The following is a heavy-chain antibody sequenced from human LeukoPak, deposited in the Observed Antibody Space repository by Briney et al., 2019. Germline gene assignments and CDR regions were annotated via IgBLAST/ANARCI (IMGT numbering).Heavy chain of an antibody. CDR2: IIPILGIA. CDR3: ARDINGYDPDY. CDR1: GGTFSSYA. Sequence: SVKVSCKASGGTFSSYAISWVRQAPGQGLEWMGRIIPILGIANYAQKFQGRVTMTRDTSISTAYMELSRLRSDDTAVYYCARDINGYDPDYWGQGTLVTVSS. D-gene: IGHD5-12*01. V-gene: IGHV1-69*04. J-gene: IGHJ4*02.